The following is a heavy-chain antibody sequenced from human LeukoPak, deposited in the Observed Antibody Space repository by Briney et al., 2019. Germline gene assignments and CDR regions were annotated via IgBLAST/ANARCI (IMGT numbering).Heavy chain of an antibody. CDR2: IHYTGPT. CDR3: ARGVLGPYYFDL. CDR1: GGTFRGYY. V-gene: IGHV4-34*01. J-gene: IGHJ2*01. Sequence: SETLSLTCAVYGGTFRGYYWSWIRQPPGKGLEWIGEIHYTGPTNYKPSLKSRVTISGDPSKNQVSMRVSSVTAADTAVYYCARGVLGPYYFDLWGRGTLVTVSS. D-gene: IGHD7-27*01.